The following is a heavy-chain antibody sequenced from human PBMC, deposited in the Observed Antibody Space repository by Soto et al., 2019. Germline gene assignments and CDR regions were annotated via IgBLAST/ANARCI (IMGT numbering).Heavy chain of an antibody. V-gene: IGHV1-58*01. D-gene: IGHD3-16*01. J-gene: IGHJ6*02. CDR1: GFTFTSSA. CDR2: IVLGSGNT. Sequence: SVKVSCKASGFTFTSSAVQWVRQARGQRLEWIGWIVLGSGNTNYAQKFQERVTITRDMSTSTAYMELSSLRSEDTAVYYCAALKWGRKYYGMDVWGQGTTVTVSS. CDR3: AALKWGRKYYGMDV.